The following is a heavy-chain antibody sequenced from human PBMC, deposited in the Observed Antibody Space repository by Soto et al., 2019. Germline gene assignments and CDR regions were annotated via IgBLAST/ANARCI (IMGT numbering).Heavy chain of an antibody. CDR3: ARDLRRGGFDY. Sequence: VQLVETGGGLIQPGGSLRLSCAASGFTVSSNYMSWVRQAPGKGLEWVSVIYSGGSTYYADSVTGRFTISRDNSKNTLYLQMNSLRAEDTAVYDCARDLRRGGFDYWGQGTLVTVSS. CDR2: IYSGGST. CDR1: GFTVSSNY. J-gene: IGHJ4*02. V-gene: IGHV3-53*02. D-gene: IGHD3-16*01.